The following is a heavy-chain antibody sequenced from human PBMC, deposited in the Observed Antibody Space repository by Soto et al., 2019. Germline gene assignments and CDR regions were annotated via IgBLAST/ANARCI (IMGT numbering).Heavy chain of an antibody. CDR1: GYTFTSYY. J-gene: IGHJ6*02. CDR2: INPSGGST. CDR3: ASSTPLSSGHHGLMDV. D-gene: IGHD6-19*01. Sequence: GASVKVSCKASGYTFTSYYMHWVRQAPGQGLEWMGIINPSGGSTSYAQKFQGRVTMTRDTSTSTVYMGLSSLRSEDTAVYYCASSTPLSSGHHGLMDVWGQGTTVTVSS. V-gene: IGHV1-46*01.